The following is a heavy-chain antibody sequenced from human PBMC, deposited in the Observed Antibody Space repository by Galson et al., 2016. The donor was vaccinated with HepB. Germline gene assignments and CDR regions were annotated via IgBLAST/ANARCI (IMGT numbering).Heavy chain of an antibody. D-gene: IGHD2-2*01. V-gene: IGHV1-46*01. CDR2: INPSAGGT. CDR1: GFTFTFNTYY. J-gene: IGHJ4*02. CDR3: AGTDCGSTTCPAGG. Sequence: SVKVSCKASGFTFTFNTYYMHWVRQAPGQGLEWMGIINPSAGGTRSAQKFQGRVTMTTDTSTSTVYMEVSSLRSEDTAVYYCAGTDCGSTTCPAGGGGQGTQVNVSS.